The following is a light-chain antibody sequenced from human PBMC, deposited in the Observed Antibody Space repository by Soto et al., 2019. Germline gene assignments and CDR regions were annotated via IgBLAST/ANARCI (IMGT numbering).Light chain of an antibody. J-gene: IGLJ3*02. CDR2: EVN. CDR1: TSDVGDYNL. Sequence: QSALTQPASVSGSPGQSITISCAGTTSDVGDYNLVSWYQQYPGKAPKLMIYEVNKRPSGVSNRFSGSKSGNTASLTISGLQGEDEADYYCCSYAGSDTWAFGGGTKLIVL. CDR3: CSYAGSDTWA. V-gene: IGLV2-23*02.